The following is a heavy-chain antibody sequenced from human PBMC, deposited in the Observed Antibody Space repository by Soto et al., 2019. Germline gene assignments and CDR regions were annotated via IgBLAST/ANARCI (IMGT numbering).Heavy chain of an antibody. CDR1: GFTFSSYG. V-gene: IGHV3-33*01. D-gene: IGHD6-19*01. Sequence: GGSLRLSCAASGFTFSSYGMHWVRQAPGKGLEWVAVIWYDGSNKYYADSVKGRFTISRDNSKNTLYLQMNSLRAEDTAVYYCARGGSFGVAGTRGYFDYWGQGTLVTVSS. J-gene: IGHJ4*02. CDR2: IWYDGSNK. CDR3: ARGGSFGVAGTRGYFDY.